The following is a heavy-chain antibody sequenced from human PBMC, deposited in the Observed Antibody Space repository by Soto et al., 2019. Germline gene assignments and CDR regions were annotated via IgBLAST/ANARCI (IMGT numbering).Heavy chain of an antibody. J-gene: IGHJ4*02. CDR3: AKEGCSGGICYGFDY. CDR2: MSWDGSDE. V-gene: IGHV3-30*18. CDR1: GFTFSSYG. Sequence: GGSLRLSCAASGFTFSSYGMHWVRQAPGKGLEWVAVMSWDGSDEFYEETVKGRFTVSRDNSRNTLYLQMNSLRPEDTAVYYCAKEGCSGGICYGFDYWGQIPLATVST. D-gene: IGHD2-15*01.